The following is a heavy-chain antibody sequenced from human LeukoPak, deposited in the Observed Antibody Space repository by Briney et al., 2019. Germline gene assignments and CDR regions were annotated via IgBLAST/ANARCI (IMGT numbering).Heavy chain of an antibody. J-gene: IGHJ5*02. V-gene: IGHV1-69*01. CDR3: ARDQLQLERGGWFGP. D-gene: IGHD1-1*01. CDR2: IIPIFGTA. Sequence: SVKVSCKASGGTFSSYAISWVRQAPGQGLEWMGGIIPIFGTANYAQKFQGRVTITADESTSTAYMELSSLRSEDTAVYYCARDQLQLERGGWFGPWGQGTLVTVSS. CDR1: GGTFSSYA.